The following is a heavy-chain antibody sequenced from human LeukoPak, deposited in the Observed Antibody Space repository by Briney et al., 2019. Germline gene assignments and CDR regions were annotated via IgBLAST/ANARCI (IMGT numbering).Heavy chain of an antibody. CDR1: GFSFSGAW. CDR2: IQHGGTT. D-gene: IGHD2-15*01. CDR3: TTVTHFYL. V-gene: IGHV3-15*01. Sequence: GGSLRLSCATSGFSFSGAWLSWVRQAPGKGLEWIGRIQHGGTTDYAAPVKGRFTISRDDSKATLYLQMNSLKTEDTAIYYCTTVTHFYLGGQGTLVTVSS. J-gene: IGHJ4*02.